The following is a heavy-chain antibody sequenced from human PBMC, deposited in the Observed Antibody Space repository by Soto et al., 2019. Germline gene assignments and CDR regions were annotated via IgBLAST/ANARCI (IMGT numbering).Heavy chain of an antibody. D-gene: IGHD3-10*01. CDR3: ARGGLLWFGEDYYYMDV. V-gene: IGHV4-4*02. CDR2: IYHSGST. Sequence: SETLSLTCAVSSGSISSSNWWSWVRQPPGKGLEWIGEIYHSGSTNYNPSLKSRVTISVDKSKNQFSLKLSSVTAADTAVYYCARGGLLWFGEDYYYMDVWGKGTTVTVSS. CDR1: SGSISSSNW. J-gene: IGHJ6*03.